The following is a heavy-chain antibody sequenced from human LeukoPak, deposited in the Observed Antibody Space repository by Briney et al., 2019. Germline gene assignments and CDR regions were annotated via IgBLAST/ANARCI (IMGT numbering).Heavy chain of an antibody. D-gene: IGHD5-24*01. CDR2: MNPNSGNT. CDR3: ARRAGWRGRWLQRDYYFDY. V-gene: IGHV1-8*02. Sequence: ASVKVSCKASGGTFSSYAISWVRQATGQGLEWMGWMNPNSGNTGYAQKFQGRVTMTRNTSISTAYMELSSLRSEDTAVYYCARRAGWRGRWLQRDYYFDYWGQGTLVTVSS. CDR1: GGTFSSYA. J-gene: IGHJ4*02.